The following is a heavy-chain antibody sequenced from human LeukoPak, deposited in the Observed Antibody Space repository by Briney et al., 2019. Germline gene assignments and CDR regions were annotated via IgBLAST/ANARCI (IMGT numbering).Heavy chain of an antibody. CDR3: AKDRLTTVTYYFDY. V-gene: IGHV3-30*02. CDR1: GFTFSSYG. D-gene: IGHD4-17*01. CDR2: IRYDGSNK. J-gene: IGHJ4*02. Sequence: GGSLRLSCAASGFTFSSYGMHWVRQAPGKGLEWVAFIRYDGSNKYYADSVKGRFTISRDNSKNTLYPQMNSLRAEDTAVYYCAKDRLTTVTYYFDYWGQGTLVTVSS.